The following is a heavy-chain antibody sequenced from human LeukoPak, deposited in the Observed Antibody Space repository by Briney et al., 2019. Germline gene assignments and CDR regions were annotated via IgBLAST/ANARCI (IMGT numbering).Heavy chain of an antibody. J-gene: IGHJ3*02. CDR1: GGSISSYY. D-gene: IGHD3-9*01. Sequence: SETLSLTCTVSGGSISSYYWSWIRQPAGKGLEWIGRIYTSGSTNYNPSLKSRVTMSVDTPKNQFSLKLSSVTAADTAVYYCARDDNYDILTGYYNADAFDIWGQGTMVTVSS. CDR3: ARDDNYDILTGYYNADAFDI. V-gene: IGHV4-4*07. CDR2: IYTSGST.